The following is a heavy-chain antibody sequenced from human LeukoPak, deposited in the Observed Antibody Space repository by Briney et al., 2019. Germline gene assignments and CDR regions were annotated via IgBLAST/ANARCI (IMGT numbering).Heavy chain of an antibody. CDR3: ASGIYDFWSGSNDAFDI. Sequence: GGSLRLSCAASAFIFSDYSMNWVRQAPGKGLEWVSSISSSSSYIYYADSVKGRFTISRDNAKNSLYLQMNSLRAEDTAVYYCASGIYDFWSGSNDAFDIWGQGTMVTVSS. CDR2: ISSSSSYI. CDR1: AFIFSDYS. D-gene: IGHD3-3*01. J-gene: IGHJ3*02. V-gene: IGHV3-21*01.